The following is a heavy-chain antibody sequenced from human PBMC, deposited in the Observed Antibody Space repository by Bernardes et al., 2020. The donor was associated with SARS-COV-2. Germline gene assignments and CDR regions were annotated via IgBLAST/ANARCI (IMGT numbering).Heavy chain of an antibody. CDR3: ARDGLYYDFWSGYYKGDYYYGMDV. CDR2: IYSGGST. D-gene: IGHD3-3*01. CDR1: GFIVSSNY. J-gene: IGHJ6*02. Sequence: GGSLRLSCAASGFIVSSNYMSWVRQAPGKGLEWVSVIYSGGSTYYADSVKGRFTISRDNSKNTLYLQMNSLRAEDTAVYYCARDGLYYDFWSGYYKGDYYYGMDVWGQGTTVTVSS. V-gene: IGHV3-66*01.